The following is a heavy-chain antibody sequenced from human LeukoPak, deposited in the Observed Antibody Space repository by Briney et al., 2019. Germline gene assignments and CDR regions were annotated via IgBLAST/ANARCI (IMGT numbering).Heavy chain of an antibody. CDR2: IYPGDSDT. CDR3: ARHAIEGATKSDFDY. Sequence: GESLKISCKGFGYRVSSYWIAWVRPMPGKGLEFMGIIYPGDSDTRYSPSFQGQVIISADKSIDTAYLQWGSLKASDTAMYYCARHAIEGATKSDFDYWGQGTLVTVSS. V-gene: IGHV5-51*01. J-gene: IGHJ4*02. CDR1: GYRVSSYW. D-gene: IGHD1-26*01.